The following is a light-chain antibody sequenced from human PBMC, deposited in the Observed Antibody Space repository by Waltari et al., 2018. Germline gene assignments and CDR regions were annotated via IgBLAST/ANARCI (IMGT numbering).Light chain of an antibody. J-gene: IGKJ1*01. CDR2: GAS. V-gene: IGKV3-20*01. CDR1: QSVTSSP. CDR3: QQYGNSPRT. Sequence: ETVLTQSPGTLSLSPGERATLCCRASQSVTSSPLAWYQQKPGQAPRLLIYGASSRATGIPDRCSGSGSGTDFTLTITRLEPEDFAVYYCQQYGNSPRTFGQGTEVEIK.